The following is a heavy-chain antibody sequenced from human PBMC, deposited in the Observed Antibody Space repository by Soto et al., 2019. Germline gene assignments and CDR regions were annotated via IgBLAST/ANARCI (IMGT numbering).Heavy chain of an antibody. Sequence: EVQLVGSGGDLVQPGGSLRLSCVASGFTFNTYWMSWVRQGPGKGLEWVANIKEDGSDKYYVDSVKGRFTISRDNAKNLLYLQMNSLGAGDTAMYYCARFTRGSSGDYWGQGTLVTVSS. D-gene: IGHD6-25*01. CDR2: IKEDGSDK. CDR3: ARFTRGSSGDY. J-gene: IGHJ4*02. V-gene: IGHV3-7*01. CDR1: GFTFNTYW.